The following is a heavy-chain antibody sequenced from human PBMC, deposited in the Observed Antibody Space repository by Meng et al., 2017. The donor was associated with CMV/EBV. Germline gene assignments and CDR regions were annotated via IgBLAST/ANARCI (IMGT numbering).Heavy chain of an antibody. CDR3: AKDLISTYYYDSSGSY. D-gene: IGHD3-22*01. CDR1: GFTFSSYV. Sequence: GESLKISCAASGFTFSSYVMSWVRQAPGKGLEWVSAISGSGGSTYYADSVKGRFTISRDNSKNTLYLQMNSLRAEDTAVYYCAKDLISTYYYDSSGSYWGQGTLVTVSS. CDR2: ISGSGGST. J-gene: IGHJ4*02. V-gene: IGHV3-23*01.